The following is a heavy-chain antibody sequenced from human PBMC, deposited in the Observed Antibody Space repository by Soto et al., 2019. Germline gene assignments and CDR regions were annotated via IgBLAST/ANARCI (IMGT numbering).Heavy chain of an antibody. CDR3: AKQRGYSSGWYGAFDI. D-gene: IGHD6-19*01. Sequence: GGSLRLSCAASGFTFTSYAMSWVRQAPGKGLEWVSLISGSGGSTYYADSVKGRFTISRDDSKNAVYLQMDSLRAEDTAVYYCAKQRGYSSGWYGAFDILGQLTMVTVSS. CDR1: GFTFTSYA. J-gene: IGHJ3*02. CDR2: ISGSGGST. V-gene: IGHV3-23*01.